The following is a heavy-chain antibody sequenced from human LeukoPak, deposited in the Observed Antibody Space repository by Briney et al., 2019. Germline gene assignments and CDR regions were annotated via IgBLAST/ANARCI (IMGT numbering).Heavy chain of an antibody. D-gene: IGHD2-15*01. Sequence: ASVKVSCKASGYTFTDYYMHWVRQAPGQGLEWMGWINSNSGNTNHAQNFQGRVTLTRDTSISTAYMELSSLRSDDSAVYYCAGEYCSGGSCRQVFDYWGQGTLVTVCS. CDR3: AGEYCSGGSCRQVFDY. CDR1: GYTFTDYY. J-gene: IGHJ4*02. V-gene: IGHV1-2*02. CDR2: INSNSGNT.